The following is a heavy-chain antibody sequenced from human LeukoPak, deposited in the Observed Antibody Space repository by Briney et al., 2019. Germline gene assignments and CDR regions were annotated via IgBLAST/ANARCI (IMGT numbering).Heavy chain of an antibody. D-gene: IGHD4-23*01. CDR1: GGTFSSYA. Sequence: EASVKVSCKASGGTFSSYAISWVRQAPGQGLEWMGRIIPIFGTANYAQKLQGRVTMTTDTSTSTAYMELRSLRSDDTAVYYCARVGADYGGNRALYWGQGTLVTVSS. CDR2: IIPIFGTA. J-gene: IGHJ4*02. CDR3: ARVGADYGGNRALY. V-gene: IGHV1-69*05.